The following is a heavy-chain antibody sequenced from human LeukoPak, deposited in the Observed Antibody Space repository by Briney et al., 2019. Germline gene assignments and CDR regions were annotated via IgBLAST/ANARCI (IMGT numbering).Heavy chain of an antibody. CDR1: GFTFNNYG. Sequence: PGGSLRLSCAASGFTFNNYGMHWVRQAPGKGLEWVAFIRYDGSNKYHADSVKGRFTISRDNSRNTLYLQMNNLRAEDTAVYYCAKDALISYRGAWSQSDYWGQGTLVTVSS. J-gene: IGHJ4*02. CDR2: IRYDGSNK. CDR3: AKDALISYRGAWSQSDY. V-gene: IGHV3-30*02. D-gene: IGHD2/OR15-2a*01.